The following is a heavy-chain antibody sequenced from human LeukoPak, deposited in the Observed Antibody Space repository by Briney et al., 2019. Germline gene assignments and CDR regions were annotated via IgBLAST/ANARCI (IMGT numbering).Heavy chain of an antibody. CDR3: ARGRGGFYYFDY. CDR2: IYYSGST. Sequence: SETLSLTCTVSGGSISSYYWSWIRQPPGKGLEWIGQIYYSGSTNYNPSLNSRVTISVDTSKNQFSLKLSSVTAADTAVYYCARGRGGFYYFDYWGLGTMVTVSS. D-gene: IGHD2-15*01. CDR1: GGSISSYY. V-gene: IGHV4-59*01. J-gene: IGHJ4*02.